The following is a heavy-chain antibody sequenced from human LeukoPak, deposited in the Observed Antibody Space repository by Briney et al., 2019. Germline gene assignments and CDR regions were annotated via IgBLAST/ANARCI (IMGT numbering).Heavy chain of an antibody. D-gene: IGHD3-10*01. CDR1: GGSISSNC. Sequence: PSETLSLTCTVSGGSISSNCWSWIRQSPGKGLEWIGCIYASGTTNYNPSLKGRLTISVDTSNNQFSLTVRSVTAADTAVYYCGGRGFWGQGTLVTVSS. J-gene: IGHJ4*02. CDR2: IYASGTT. V-gene: IGHV4-4*09. CDR3: GGRGF.